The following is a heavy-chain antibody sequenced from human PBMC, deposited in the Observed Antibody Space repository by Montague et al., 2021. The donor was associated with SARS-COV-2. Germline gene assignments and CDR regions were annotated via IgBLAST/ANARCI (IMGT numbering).Heavy chain of an antibody. J-gene: IGHJ6*02. Sequence: YYMLEKNNDYAVSVKSRITINPDTSKNQFSLQLNSVTSEDTAVYYCARGNTGNGMDVWGQGTTVTVSS. V-gene: IGHV6-1*01. CDR3: ARGNTGNGMDV. D-gene: IGHD1-14*01. CDR2: YYMLEKNN.